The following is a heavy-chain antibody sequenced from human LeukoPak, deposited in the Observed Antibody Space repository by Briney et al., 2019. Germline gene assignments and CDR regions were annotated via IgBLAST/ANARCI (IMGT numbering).Heavy chain of an antibody. CDR2: IIPILGIA. CDR3: ASMSYDSGFDY. V-gene: IGHV1-69*02. CDR1: GGTFSSYT. J-gene: IGHJ4*02. D-gene: IGHD3-22*01. Sequence: KPGSAVKVSCKASGGTFSSYTISWVRQAPGQGLEWMGRIIPILGIANYAQKFQGRVTITADKSTSTAYIELSSLRSEDTAVYYCASMSYDSGFDYWGQGTLVTVSS.